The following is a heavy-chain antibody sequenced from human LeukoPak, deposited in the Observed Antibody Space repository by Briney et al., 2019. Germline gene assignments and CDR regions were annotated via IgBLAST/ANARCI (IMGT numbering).Heavy chain of an antibody. CDR1: GGSISSYY. J-gene: IGHJ4*02. CDR2: IYTSGST. CDR3: ARSVKAIVGATIDY. V-gene: IGHV4-4*07. Sequence: SETLSLTCTVSGGSISSYYWSWIRQPAGKGLEWIGRIYTSGSTNYNPSLKSRVTMSVDTSKNQFSLKLRSVTAADTAVYYCARSVKAIVGATIDYWGQGTLVTVSS. D-gene: IGHD1-26*01.